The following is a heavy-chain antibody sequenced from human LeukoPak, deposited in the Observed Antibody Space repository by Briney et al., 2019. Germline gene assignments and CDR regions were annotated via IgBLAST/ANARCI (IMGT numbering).Heavy chain of an antibody. Sequence: AASVKVSCKASGYSFTSYGITWVREAPGQGPEWMGWISGSTGNTHYAQNVQGRVTMTTDTATSTAYMELRSLGPDYTAVYYCARVGRDCSSINCYWEDWFDPWGQGTLVIVSS. J-gene: IGHJ5*02. D-gene: IGHD2-2*01. CDR3: ARVGRDCSSINCYWEDWFDP. CDR2: ISGSTGNT. V-gene: IGHV1-18*01. CDR1: GYSFTSYG.